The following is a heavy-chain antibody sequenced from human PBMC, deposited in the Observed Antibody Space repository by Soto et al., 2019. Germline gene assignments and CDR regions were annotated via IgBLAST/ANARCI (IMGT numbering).Heavy chain of an antibody. J-gene: IGHJ5*02. D-gene: IGHD2-15*01. CDR1: GGTFSSYT. CDR2: IIPILGIA. CDR3: ARGIVVVVAATSYDWFDP. V-gene: IGHV1-69*02. Sequence: SVKVSCKASGGTFSSYTISWVRQAPGQGLEWMGRIIPILGIANYAQKFQGRVTITADKSTSTAYMELSSLRSEDTAVYYCARGIVVVVAATSYDWFDPWGQGTLVTVSS.